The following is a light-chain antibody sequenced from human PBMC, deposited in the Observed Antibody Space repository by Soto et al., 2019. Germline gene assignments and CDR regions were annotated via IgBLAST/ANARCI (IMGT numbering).Light chain of an antibody. J-gene: IGLJ1*01. CDR1: TGAVTSGHY. CDR3: LLSYSGARLYV. V-gene: IGLV7-46*01. Sequence: QAVVTQEPSLTVSPGGTVTLTGGSSTGAVTSGHYPYWFQQKPGQAPRTLIYDTSNKHSWTPARFSGSLLGGKAALTPAGAQPEDEAEYYCLLSYSGARLYVFGTGTKVTVL. CDR2: DTS.